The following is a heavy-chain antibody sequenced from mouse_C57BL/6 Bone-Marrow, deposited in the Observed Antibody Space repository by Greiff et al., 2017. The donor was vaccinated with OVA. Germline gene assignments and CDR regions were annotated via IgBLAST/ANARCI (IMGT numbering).Heavy chain of an antibody. J-gene: IGHJ1*03. CDR1: GYSFTGYY. D-gene: IGHD1-1*01. V-gene: IGHV1-42*01. CDR2: INPSTGGT. CDR3: ARSSWYFDV. Sequence: VQLQQSGPELVKPGASVKISCKASGYSFTGYYMNWVKQSPEKSLEWIGEINPSTGGTTYNQKFKAKATLTVDKSSSTAYMHLKRLTSEDSAVYYCARSSWYFDVWGTGTTVTVSS.